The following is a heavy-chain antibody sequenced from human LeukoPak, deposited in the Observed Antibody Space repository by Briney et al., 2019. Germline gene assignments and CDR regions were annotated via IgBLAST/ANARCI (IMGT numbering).Heavy chain of an antibody. D-gene: IGHD1-26*01. J-gene: IGHJ4*02. V-gene: IGHV3-48*02. CDR3: TGSGARTDY. CDR1: GFTFSTYS. CDR2: INSRSTSI. Sequence: GGSLRLSCAASGFTFSTYSMNWVRQAPGKGLEWVSYINSRSTSILYADSVQGRFTISRDNVNNVLFLQMNSLKDDDAAVYYCTGSGARTDYWGQGIRVIVSS.